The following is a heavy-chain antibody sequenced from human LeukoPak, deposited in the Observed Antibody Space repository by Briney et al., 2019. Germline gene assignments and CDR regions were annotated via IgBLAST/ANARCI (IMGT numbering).Heavy chain of an antibody. CDR2: INPNSGGT. Sequence: ASVKVSCTAYGYNFTGYYMHCVRQAHGQGLEWMGWINPNSGGTNYAQKFQGRVTMTRDTSISTAYMELIRLRSDDTAVYYCARESIAAAGTYMDVWGQGTTVTVSS. J-gene: IGHJ6*02. V-gene: IGHV1-2*02. CDR1: GYNFTGYY. CDR3: ARESIAAAGTYMDV. D-gene: IGHD6-13*01.